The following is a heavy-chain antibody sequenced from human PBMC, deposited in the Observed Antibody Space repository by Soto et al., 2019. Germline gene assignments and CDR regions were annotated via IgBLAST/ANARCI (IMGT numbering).Heavy chain of an antibody. CDR3: ARGPAGGLRRVVSY. J-gene: IGHJ4*02. Sequence: QVQLVQSGGEVKKPGASVKVSCKTSGYTFTNYGITWVRQAPGQGLKWMGWISAYNGDTNYAQKFQGRVIMTTDTSTTTAYMELRSLRSDDTAVYYCARGPAGGLRRVVSYWGQGTLVTVSS. CDR1: GYTFTNYG. V-gene: IGHV1-18*04. D-gene: IGHD2-15*01. CDR2: ISAYNGDT.